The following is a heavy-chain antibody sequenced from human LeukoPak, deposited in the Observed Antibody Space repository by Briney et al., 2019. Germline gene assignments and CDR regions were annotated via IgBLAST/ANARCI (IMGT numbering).Heavy chain of an antibody. CDR1: GFTVDDYG. CDR2: INCNGGST. CDR3: ARDSYITMIGYYYYYMDV. D-gene: IGHD3-22*01. V-gene: IGHV3-20*04. J-gene: IGHJ6*03. Sequence: GRSLRLSCAASGFTVDDYGMSWVRQAPGKGLEWVSGINCNGGSTGYADSVKGRFTISRDNAKNSLYLQMNSLRAEDTALYYCARDSYITMIGYYYYYMDVWGKGTTVTVSS.